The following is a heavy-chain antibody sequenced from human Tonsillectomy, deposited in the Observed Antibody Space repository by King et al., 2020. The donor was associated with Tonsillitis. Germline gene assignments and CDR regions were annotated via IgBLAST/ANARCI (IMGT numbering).Heavy chain of an antibody. CDR2: ISWNSGSI. CDR1: GFTFDDYA. J-gene: IGHJ3*02. Sequence: VQLVESGGGLVQPGRSLRLSCAASGFTFDDYAMHWARQAPGKGLEWVSGISWNSGSIGYADSVKGRFTISRDNAKNSLYLQMNSLRAEDTALYYCAKDNGYIAVAGAFDIWGQGTMVTVSS. V-gene: IGHV3-9*01. CDR3: AKDNGYIAVAGAFDI. D-gene: IGHD6-19*01.